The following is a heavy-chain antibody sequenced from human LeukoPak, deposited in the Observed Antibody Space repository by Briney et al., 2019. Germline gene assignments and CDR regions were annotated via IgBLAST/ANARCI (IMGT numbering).Heavy chain of an antibody. CDR3: AKEPYSSGWEYFDY. CDR1: GFTFSDAW. Sequence: GGSLRLSCAASGFTFSDAWMSWVRQAPGKGLEWVSAISGSGGSTYYADSVKGRFTISRDNSKNTLYLQMNSLRAEDTAVYYCAKEPYSSGWEYFDYWGQGTLVTVSS. J-gene: IGHJ4*02. D-gene: IGHD6-19*01. V-gene: IGHV3-23*01. CDR2: ISGSGGST.